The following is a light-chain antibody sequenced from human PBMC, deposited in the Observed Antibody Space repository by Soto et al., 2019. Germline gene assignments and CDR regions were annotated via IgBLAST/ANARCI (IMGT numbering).Light chain of an antibody. J-gene: IGLJ1*01. CDR2: DVS. V-gene: IGLV2-14*03. CDR3: SSYRTSNTRQIV. Sequence: QSVLTQPASVSGSPGQSITISCTGTSSDVGGYNYVSWYQHHPGKAPKLMIYDVSNRPSGVSNRFSGSKSGNTASLSISGLLPEDEADYYCSSYRTSNTRQIVCGTGTKLTVL. CDR1: SSDVGGYNY.